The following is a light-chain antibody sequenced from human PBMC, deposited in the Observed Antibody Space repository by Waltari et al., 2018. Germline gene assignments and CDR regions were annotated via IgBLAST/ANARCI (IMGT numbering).Light chain of an antibody. Sequence: QSVLTPPPSASGAPGPRVTISCSGSSSNIGNTYVYWYQHLPGAAPKLLIFKNNKRPAAVPDLFSDSNTGASAAPAICCVRSEDDADYYCVAWDDSLSSLVFGGGTKLSVL. CDR2: KNN. V-gene: IGLV1-47*01. J-gene: IGLJ3*02. CDR3: VAWDDSLSSLV. CDR1: SSNIGNTY.